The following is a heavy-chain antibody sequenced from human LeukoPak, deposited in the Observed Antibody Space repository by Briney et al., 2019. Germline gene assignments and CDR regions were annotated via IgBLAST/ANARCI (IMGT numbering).Heavy chain of an antibody. CDR1: GGTFSSYA. Sequence: GASVKVSCKASGGTFSSYAISWVRQAPGQGLEWMGRIIPIFGTANYAQKFQGRVTITADESTSTAYMELSSLRSEDTAVYYCARGTAGSYGGYYYYYMDVWGKGTTVTVSS. CDR2: IIPIFGTA. V-gene: IGHV1-69*13. CDR3: ARGTAGSYGGYYYYYMDV. J-gene: IGHJ6*03. D-gene: IGHD1-26*01.